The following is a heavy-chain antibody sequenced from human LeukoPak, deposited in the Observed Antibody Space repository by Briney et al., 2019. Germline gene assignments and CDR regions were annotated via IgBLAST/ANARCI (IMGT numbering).Heavy chain of an antibody. D-gene: IGHD4-17*01. J-gene: IGHJ4*02. CDR2: ISSSSSYI. CDR3: ARDMDYGDYATED. V-gene: IGHV3-21*01. Sequence: PGGSLRLSCAASGFTFSSYSMNWVRQAPGKGLEWVSSISSSSSYIYYADSVKGRFTISRGNAKNSLYLQMNSLRAEDTAVYYRARDMDYGDYATEDWGQGTLVTVSS. CDR1: GFTFSSYS.